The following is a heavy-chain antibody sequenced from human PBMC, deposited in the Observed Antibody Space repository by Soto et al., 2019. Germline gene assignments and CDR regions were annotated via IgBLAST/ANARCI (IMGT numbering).Heavy chain of an antibody. CDR1: GFTFSSYS. Sequence: EVPLVESGGGLVKPGGSLRLSCAASGFTFSSYSMNWVRQAPGKGLEWVSSISSSSSYIYYADSVKGRFTISRDNAKNSLYLQMNSLRAEDTAVYYCARGRGVIIHPPYYYGMDVWGQGTTVTVSS. CDR2: ISSSSSYI. D-gene: IGHD3-10*01. J-gene: IGHJ6*02. CDR3: ARGRGVIIHPPYYYGMDV. V-gene: IGHV3-21*01.